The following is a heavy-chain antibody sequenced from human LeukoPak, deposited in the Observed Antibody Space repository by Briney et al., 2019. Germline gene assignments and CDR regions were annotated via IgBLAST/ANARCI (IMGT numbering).Heavy chain of an antibody. J-gene: IGHJ5*02. CDR2: IYPGDSDT. CDR3: ARRSGRFLNWFDP. V-gene: IGHV5-51*01. Sequence: GESLKISCKGSGYRFTSYWIGWVRQMPGKGLEWMGIIYPGDSDTRYSPSFQGQVTISADKPISTAYLQWSSLKASDTAMYYCARRSGRFLNWFDPWGQGTLVTVSS. CDR1: GYRFTSYW. D-gene: IGHD1-26*01.